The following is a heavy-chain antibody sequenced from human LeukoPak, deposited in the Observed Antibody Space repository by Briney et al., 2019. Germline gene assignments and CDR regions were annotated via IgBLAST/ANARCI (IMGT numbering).Heavy chain of an antibody. Sequence: PGGSLRLSCVGSGLGLSGYWMHWVRQVPGKGLAWLSRIDSGGGRIQYADSVKGRFTISRDNAKNTVYLQMNSLRPEDTALYYCVADSGNRSGGDLWGQGTLVTVSS. CDR1: GLGLSGYW. CDR2: IDSGGGRI. CDR3: VADSGNRSGGDL. J-gene: IGHJ5*02. D-gene: IGHD1-26*01. V-gene: IGHV3-74*03.